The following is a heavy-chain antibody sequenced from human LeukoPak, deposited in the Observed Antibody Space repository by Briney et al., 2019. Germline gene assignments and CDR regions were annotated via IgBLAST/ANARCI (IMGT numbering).Heavy chain of an antibody. CDR2: IWYDGSSK. CDR1: GFTFSSYG. J-gene: IGHJ4*02. Sequence: PGRSLRLSCGASGFTFSSYGMHWVRQAPGKGLEWVAVIWYDGSSKYYADSVKGRFTISRDNSKNTLYLELNSLRAEDTAVYYCARGVEPLAANTLAYWGQGTLVTVSS. CDR3: ARGVEPLAANTLAY. D-gene: IGHD1-14*01. V-gene: IGHV3-33*01.